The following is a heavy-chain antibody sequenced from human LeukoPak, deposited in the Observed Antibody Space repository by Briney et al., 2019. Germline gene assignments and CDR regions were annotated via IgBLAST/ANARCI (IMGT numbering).Heavy chain of an antibody. CDR1: GGSISSGSYY. CDR2: IYYSGST. CDR3: ARGVAVAGKGINYFDY. J-gene: IGHJ4*02. Sequence: SETLSLTCSVSGGSISSGSYYWGWIRQPPGKGLEWIGSIYYSGSTYYNPSLKSRVTISVDTSKNQFSLKLSSVTAADTAVYYCARGVAVAGKGINYFDYWGQGTLVTVSS. D-gene: IGHD6-19*01. V-gene: IGHV4-39*07.